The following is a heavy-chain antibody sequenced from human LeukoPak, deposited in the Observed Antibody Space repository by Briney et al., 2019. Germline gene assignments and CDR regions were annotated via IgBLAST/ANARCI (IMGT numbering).Heavy chain of an antibody. CDR2: INHSGSP. D-gene: IGHD6-13*01. V-gene: IGHV4-34*01. Sequence: ASETLSLTCAVYGGSFSGYYWSWIRQPPGKGLEWIGEINHSGSPNYNPSLKSRVTISVDTSKNQFSLKLSSVTAADTAVYYCARGQWSSSWYVNAFDIWGQGTMVTVSS. CDR1: GGSFSGYY. J-gene: IGHJ3*02. CDR3: ARGQWSSSWYVNAFDI.